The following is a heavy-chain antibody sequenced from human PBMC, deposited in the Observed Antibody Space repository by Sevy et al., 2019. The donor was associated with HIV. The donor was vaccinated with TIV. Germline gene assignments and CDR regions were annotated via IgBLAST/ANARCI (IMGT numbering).Heavy chain of an antibody. CDR1: GYTFKTYG. Sequence: ASVKVSCKTFGYTFKTYGISWVRQAPGQGLEWMGWISAYSGDTNFAQKFQGRVTMNTDTSTRTAYIELSSLRSDDTAVYFCARDKPQGVVIIPGSMWGGVDYWGQGTVVTVSS. J-gene: IGHJ4*02. D-gene: IGHD2-2*01. CDR2: ISAYSGDT. CDR3: ARDKPQGVVIIPGSMWGGVDY. V-gene: IGHV1-18*01.